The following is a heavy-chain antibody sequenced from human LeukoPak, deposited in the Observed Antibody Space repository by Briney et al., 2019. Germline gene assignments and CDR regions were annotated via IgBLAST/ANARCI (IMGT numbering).Heavy chain of an antibody. V-gene: IGHV4-59*01. CDR2: IYYSGST. CDR1: GGSISSYY. CDR3: ARDGYGSGSYFWFDP. D-gene: IGHD3-10*01. J-gene: IGHJ5*02. Sequence: SETLSLTCTVSGGSISSYYWSWIRQPPGKGLEWIGYIYYSGSTNYNPSLKSRVTISVDTSKNQFSLKLSSVTAADTAVYYCARDGYGSGSYFWFDPWGQGTLVTVSS.